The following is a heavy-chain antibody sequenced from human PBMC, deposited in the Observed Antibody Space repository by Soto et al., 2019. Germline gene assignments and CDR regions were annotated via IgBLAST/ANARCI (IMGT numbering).Heavy chain of an antibody. D-gene: IGHD2-21*01. CDR3: EKGAYCCPPHYFNY. CDR2: ISSNGGST. V-gene: IGHV3-64D*06. J-gene: IGHJ4*02. CDR1: VFTFNNYA. Sequence: GWSLRLSCSASVFTFNNYAMQWVRQAPGKGLEYASAISSNGGSTYYADSVKGRFTISTDNSTDNSKKTLYLQMSSLRGDDTAGHYSEKGAYCCPPHYFNYWGTGTLVTVSS.